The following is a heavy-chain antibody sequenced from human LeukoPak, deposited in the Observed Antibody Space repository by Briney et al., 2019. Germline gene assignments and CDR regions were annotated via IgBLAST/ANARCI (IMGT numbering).Heavy chain of an antibody. CDR3: ARQVSVVVVLFDY. J-gene: IGHJ4*02. V-gene: IGHV1-2*02. CDR2: INPNSGGT. Sequence: ASVKVSCKASGYTFTGYYMHWVRQAPGQGLEWMGWINPNSGGTNYAQKFQGRVTMTRDTSISTAYMELSRLRSDDTAVYYCARQVSVVVVLFDYWGQGTLVTVSS. CDR1: GYTFTGYY. D-gene: IGHD3-22*01.